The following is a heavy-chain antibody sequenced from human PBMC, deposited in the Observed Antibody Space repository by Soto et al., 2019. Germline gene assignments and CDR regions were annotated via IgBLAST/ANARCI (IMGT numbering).Heavy chain of an antibody. CDR1: GYTFTSYG. CDR2: ISAYNGNT. J-gene: IGHJ6*03. Sequence: ASVKVSCKASGYTFTSYGISWVRQAPGQGLEWMGWISAYNGNTNYAQKLQGRVTMTTDTSTSTAYMELRSLRSDDTAVYYCARRVVVPAASRGPYYYYYFMDVWGKGTTVTGSS. D-gene: IGHD2-2*01. CDR3: ARRVVVPAASRGPYYYYYFMDV. V-gene: IGHV1-18*01.